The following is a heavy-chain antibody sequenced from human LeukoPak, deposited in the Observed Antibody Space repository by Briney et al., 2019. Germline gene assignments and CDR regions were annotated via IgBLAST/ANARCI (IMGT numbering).Heavy chain of an antibody. CDR2: ILNSGGST. CDR1: GFTFSSYA. D-gene: IGHD6-19*01. J-gene: IGHJ4*02. CDR3: ARDVPRSGWAFDY. V-gene: IGHV3-23*01. Sequence: GGSLRLSCAASGFTFSSYAMAWVRQAPGKGLEWVSAILNSGGSTYYADSVKGRFTVSRDNSKNTSYLQMDSLRAEDTAVYYCARDVPRSGWAFDYWGQGTLVTVPS.